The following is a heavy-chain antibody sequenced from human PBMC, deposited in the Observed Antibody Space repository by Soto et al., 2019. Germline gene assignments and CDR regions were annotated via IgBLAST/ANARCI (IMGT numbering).Heavy chain of an antibody. CDR3: ARAWVVVTAPDY. D-gene: IGHD2-21*02. CDR1: GYTFTSYA. J-gene: IGHJ4*02. CDR2: INAGNGNT. Sequence: QVQLVQSGAEEKKPGASVKVSCKASGYTFTSYAMHWVRQAPGQRLEWMGWINAGNGNTKYSQKFQGRVTITRDTSASTADMEVSSLRSEDTAVYYCARAWVVVTAPDYWGQGTLVTVSS. V-gene: IGHV1-3*05.